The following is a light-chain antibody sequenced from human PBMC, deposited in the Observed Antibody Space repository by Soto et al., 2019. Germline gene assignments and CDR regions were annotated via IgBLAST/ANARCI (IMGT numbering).Light chain of an antibody. V-gene: IGLV2-18*02. CDR1: SSDVGSYNR. Sequence: QSALTQPPSVSGSPGQSVTISCTGTSSDVGSYNRVSWYQQPQGTAPKLMIYEVSNRPSGVPDRFSGSKSGNTASLTISGLQAEDEAGYYCSSYTSSSTFVFGTGTKLTVL. CDR2: EVS. CDR3: SSYTSSSTFV. J-gene: IGLJ1*01.